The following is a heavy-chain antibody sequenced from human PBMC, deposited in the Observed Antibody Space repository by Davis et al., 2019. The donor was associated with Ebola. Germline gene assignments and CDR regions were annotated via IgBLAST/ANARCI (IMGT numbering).Heavy chain of an antibody. CDR2: VDYTGGT. Sequence: MPSETLSLTCTVSGGSISSYYWSWIRQPPGKGLEWIGYVDYTGGTNYNPSLKSRVTLSVDTSNNQFSLTLTSVTAADTAVYYCARGHGRSDYWGQGTLVTVSS. J-gene: IGHJ4*02. D-gene: IGHD4-17*01. V-gene: IGHV4-59*08. CDR3: ARGHGRSDY. CDR1: GGSISSYY.